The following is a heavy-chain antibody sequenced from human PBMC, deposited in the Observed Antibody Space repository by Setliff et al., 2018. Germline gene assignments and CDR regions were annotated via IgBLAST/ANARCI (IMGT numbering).Heavy chain of an antibody. V-gene: IGHV4-61*09. D-gene: IGHD3-3*01. CDR2: IYTSWST. CDR3: ARGRDGWNYFDS. Sequence: PSETLSLTCTVSGDPMSSRRYYWAWIRQPAGKGLEWIGQIYTSWSTNYNPSLKSRVTISLDTSNNQFSLSLSSVTAADTAVYYCARGRDGWNYFDSWGQGTLVTVSS. CDR1: GDPMSSRRYY. J-gene: IGHJ4*02.